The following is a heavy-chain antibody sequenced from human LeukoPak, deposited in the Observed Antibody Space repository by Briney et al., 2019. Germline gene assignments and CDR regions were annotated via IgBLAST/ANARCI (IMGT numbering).Heavy chain of an antibody. J-gene: IGHJ4*02. CDR1: GYSFSFYW. Sequence: GASLKISCRGSGYSFSFYWIAWVRQAPGKGLEWVSALSGSGGSTYYAGSVKGRFTISRDNSKNTLYLQMSSLRAEDTAVYYCAKGAEVGATRRPTFDYWGQGTLVTVSS. CDR3: AKGAEVGATRRPTFDY. D-gene: IGHD1-26*01. V-gene: IGHV3-23*01. CDR2: LSGSGGST.